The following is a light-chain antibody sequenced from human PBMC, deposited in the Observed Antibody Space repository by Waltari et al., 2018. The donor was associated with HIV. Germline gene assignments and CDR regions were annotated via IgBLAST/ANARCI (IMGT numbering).Light chain of an antibody. CDR2: DVR. J-gene: IGLJ2*01. Sequence: QSVLTQPASLSVSPGQSITIPCTGSVGDIGSYNFVSWVQKYSNQAPTLIIYDVRSRPAGVSIRFAGAKSGNTASLTSSGLQTEDEATYFCSSYSRQGDSYVFG. CDR3: SSYSRQGDSYV. CDR1: VGDIGSYNF. V-gene: IGLV2-14*01.